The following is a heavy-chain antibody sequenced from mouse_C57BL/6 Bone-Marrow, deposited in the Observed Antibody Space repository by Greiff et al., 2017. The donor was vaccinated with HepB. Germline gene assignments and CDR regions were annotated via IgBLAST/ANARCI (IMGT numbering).Heavy chain of an antibody. Sequence: QVQLQQPGAELVRPGSSVKLSCKASGYTFTSYWMHWVKQRPIQGLEWIGNIDPSDSETHYNQKFKDKATLTVDKSSSTAYMQLSSLTSEDSAVYYCASQYGNSYYFDYWGQGTTLTVSS. CDR1: GYTFTSYW. D-gene: IGHD2-10*02. CDR2: IDPSDSET. CDR3: ASQYGNSYYFDY. V-gene: IGHV1-52*01. J-gene: IGHJ2*01.